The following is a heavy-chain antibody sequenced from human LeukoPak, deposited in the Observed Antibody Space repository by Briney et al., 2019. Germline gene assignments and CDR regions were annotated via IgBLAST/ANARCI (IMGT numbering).Heavy chain of an antibody. J-gene: IGHJ6*02. D-gene: IGHD6-19*01. V-gene: IGHV1-46*01. CDR2: INPSGGST. Sequence: ASVKVSCKASGYTFTSYYMHWVRQAPGQGLEWMGIINPSGGSTSYAQKFQGRVTMTRDTSTSTVYMELGSLRSEDTAVYYCARSGYSSGWPYYYYYYGMDAWGQGTTVTVSS. CDR1: GYTFTSYY. CDR3: ARSGYSSGWPYYYYYYGMDA.